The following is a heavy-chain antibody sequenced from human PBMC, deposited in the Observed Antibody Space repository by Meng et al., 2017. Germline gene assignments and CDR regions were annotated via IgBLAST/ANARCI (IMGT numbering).Heavy chain of an antibody. CDR1: GGSISSSSYY. Sequence: QSQLQQSGPALVKPAETLSLPCPVSGGSISSSSYYWGCIRQPPGKGLEWIGSIYYSGSTYYNPSLKSRVTISVDTSKNQFSLKLSSVTAADTAVYYCARAGSYYGDWFDPWGQGTLVTVSS. V-gene: IGHV4-39*07. CDR3: ARAGSYYGDWFDP. CDR2: IYYSGST. J-gene: IGHJ5*02. D-gene: IGHD1-26*01.